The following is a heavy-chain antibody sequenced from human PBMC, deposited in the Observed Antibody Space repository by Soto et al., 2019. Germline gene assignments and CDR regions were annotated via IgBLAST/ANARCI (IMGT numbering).Heavy chain of an antibody. J-gene: IGHJ6*02. CDR3: ARGRHYGMDV. CDR1: GSTFGSYW. Sequence: GGSLRLSCAVSGSTFGSYWMNCVRQPPGKGLGWVSRIDSDGSSTTYADSVKGRFTTYKDNAKNSLYLQMSSLRVEDTDVYYCARGRHYGMDVWGQGTTVTVSS. V-gene: IGHV3-74*01. CDR2: IDSDGSST.